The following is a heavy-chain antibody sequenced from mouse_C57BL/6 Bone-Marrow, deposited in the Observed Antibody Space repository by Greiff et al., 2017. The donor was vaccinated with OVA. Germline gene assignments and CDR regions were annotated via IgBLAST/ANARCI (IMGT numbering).Heavy chain of an antibody. CDR1: GYAFSSYW. V-gene: IGHV1-80*01. Sequence: QVQLQQSGAELVKPGASVKISCKASGYAFSSYWMNWVRQRPGKGLEWIGQIYPGDGDTNYNGKFKGKATLTADKSSSTAYMQLSSLTSEDSAVYFCARSAYGKRDFDYWGQGTTLTVSS. D-gene: IGHD2-1*01. CDR2: IYPGDGDT. CDR3: ARSAYGKRDFDY. J-gene: IGHJ2*01.